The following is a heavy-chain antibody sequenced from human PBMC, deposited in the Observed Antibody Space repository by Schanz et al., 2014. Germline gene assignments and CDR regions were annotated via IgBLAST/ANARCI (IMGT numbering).Heavy chain of an antibody. Sequence: QVQLVQSGAEVKKPGSSVKVSCTASGGTFSSYAFSWVRQAPGQGPEWMGIINPTGGSTSYAQRFQGRVTVTRDTSTSTVYMELSSLRSEDTAVYYCARAAYGGYTSTPLRYWGQGTLVTVSS. CDR3: ARAAYGGYTSTPLRY. CDR2: INPTGGST. D-gene: IGHD5-12*01. J-gene: IGHJ4*02. CDR1: GGTFSSYA. V-gene: IGHV1-46*01.